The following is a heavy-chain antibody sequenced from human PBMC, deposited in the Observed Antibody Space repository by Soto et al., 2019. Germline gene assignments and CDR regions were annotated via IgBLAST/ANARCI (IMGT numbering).Heavy chain of an antibody. CDR3: ARNYGSGSNDLDY. Sequence: QVQLVQSGAEVKKPGASVKVSCKASGYTFTSYDISWVRQAPGQGLEWMGWIRAYNGNTKFAQKFQGRVTMATDTSTSTAYMELRSLRSDATAVYYFARNYGSGSNDLDYWGQGTLVTVSS. J-gene: IGHJ4*02. V-gene: IGHV1-18*04. CDR2: IRAYNGNT. CDR1: GYTFTSYD. D-gene: IGHD3-10*01.